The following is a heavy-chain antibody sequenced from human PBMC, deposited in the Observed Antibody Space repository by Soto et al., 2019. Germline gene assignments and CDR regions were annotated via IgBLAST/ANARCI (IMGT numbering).Heavy chain of an antibody. CDR1: GYTFTSYA. CDR3: ARARAGRNCGGDCYPYYYYYGMDV. CDR2: INAGNGNT. D-gene: IGHD2-21*02. Sequence: ASVKVSCKASGYTFTSYAMHWVRQAPGQRLEWMGWINAGNGNTKYSQKFQGRVTITRDTSASTAYMELGSLRSEDTAVYYCARARAGRNCGGDCYPYYYYYGMDVWGQGTTVTVSS. J-gene: IGHJ6*02. V-gene: IGHV1-3*01.